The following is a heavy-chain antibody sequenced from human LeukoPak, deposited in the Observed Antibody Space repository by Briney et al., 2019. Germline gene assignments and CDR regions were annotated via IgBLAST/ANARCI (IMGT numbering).Heavy chain of an antibody. CDR3: ASFFLGSWYFDL. D-gene: IGHD7-27*01. CDR1: GFTFSSYA. V-gene: IGHV3-21*01. J-gene: IGHJ2*01. Sequence: GGSLRLSCAASGFTFSSYAMNWVRQAPGRGLEWVSSISSGSKIQYADSVKGRFTISRDNAKNSLYLQMNSLRAEDTAVYYCASFFLGSWYFDLWGRGTLVTVSS. CDR2: ISSGSKI.